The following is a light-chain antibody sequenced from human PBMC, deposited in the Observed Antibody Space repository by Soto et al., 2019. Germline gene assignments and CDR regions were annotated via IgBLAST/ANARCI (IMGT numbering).Light chain of an antibody. Sequence: LTQSPGTLSFSPGKIATFSCRASQSVSSSYLAWYQQKPGQAPRLLIYGASSRPTGIPDRFSGSGSGTDFTLTISRLEPEDFAVYYCQQYGSSPWTFGQGTKV. CDR1: QSVSSSY. CDR3: QQYGSSPWT. CDR2: GAS. J-gene: IGKJ1*01. V-gene: IGKV3-20*01.